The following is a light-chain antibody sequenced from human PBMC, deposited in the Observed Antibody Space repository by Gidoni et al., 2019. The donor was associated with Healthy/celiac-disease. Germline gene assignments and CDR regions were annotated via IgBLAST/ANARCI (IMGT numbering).Light chain of an antibody. CDR1: QSVSSN. V-gene: IGKV3-15*01. CDR2: VAS. Sequence: EVVMMQHPSTLSVSPGERSTLSCRASQSVSSNLACYQQKPGQAPRLLIYVASTRATGIPARFSGSGSGTEFTLTISSLQSEDFAVYYCQQYNNSPWTFGQGTKVEIK. J-gene: IGKJ1*01. CDR3: QQYNNSPWT.